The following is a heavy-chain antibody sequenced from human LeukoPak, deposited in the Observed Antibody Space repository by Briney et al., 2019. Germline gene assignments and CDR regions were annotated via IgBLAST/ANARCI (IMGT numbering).Heavy chain of an antibody. CDR2: TRNKANSYTT. Sequence: GGSLRLSCAASGFTFSDHYMDWVRQAPGKGLEWVGRTRNKANSYTTEYAASVKGRFTISRDDSKNSLYLQMNSLKTEDTAVYCCARGSSGYYYWGQGTLVTVSS. CDR3: ARGSSGYYY. D-gene: IGHD3-22*01. V-gene: IGHV3-72*01. CDR1: GFTFSDHY. J-gene: IGHJ4*02.